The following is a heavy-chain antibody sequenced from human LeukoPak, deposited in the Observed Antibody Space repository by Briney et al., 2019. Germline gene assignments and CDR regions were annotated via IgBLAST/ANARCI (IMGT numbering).Heavy chain of an antibody. D-gene: IGHD3-10*01. J-gene: IGHJ4*02. CDR3: ARGVDYYGV. CDR1: GGSFSGYY. Sequence: SETLSLTCAVYGGSFSGYYWNWIRQPPGKGLEWIGEINHSGRTNYNPSLKSRVTISVDTSKKQFSLKLSSVAAADTAVYYCARGVDYYGVWGQGTLVTVSS. V-gene: IGHV4-34*01. CDR2: INHSGRT.